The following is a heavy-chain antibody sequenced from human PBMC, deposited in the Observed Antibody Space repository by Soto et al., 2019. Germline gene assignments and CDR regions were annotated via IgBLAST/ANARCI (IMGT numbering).Heavy chain of an antibody. CDR3: ARDKKHDYGDYSDY. CDR1: GYTFTSYA. V-gene: IGHV1-3*01. D-gene: IGHD4-17*01. CDR2: INAGNGNT. Sequence: QVQLVQCGAEVKKPGASVKVSCKASGYTFTSYAMHWVRQAPGQRLEWMGWINAGNGNTKYSQKFQGRVTITRDTSASTAYMELSSLRSEDTAVYYCARDKKHDYGDYSDYWGQGTLVTVSS. J-gene: IGHJ4*02.